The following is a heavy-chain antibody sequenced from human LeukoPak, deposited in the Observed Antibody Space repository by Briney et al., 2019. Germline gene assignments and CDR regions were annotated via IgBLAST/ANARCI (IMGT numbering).Heavy chain of an antibody. Sequence: ASVKVSCKASGYTFTIYGISWVRQAPGQGLEWMGWISAYNGNTNYAQKLQGRVTMTTDTSTSTAYMELRSLRSDDTAVYYCAMDTAIPGLPYYFDYWGQGILVTVSS. J-gene: IGHJ4*02. CDR2: ISAYNGNT. V-gene: IGHV1-18*01. CDR1: GYTFTIYG. D-gene: IGHD5-18*01. CDR3: AMDTAIPGLPYYFDY.